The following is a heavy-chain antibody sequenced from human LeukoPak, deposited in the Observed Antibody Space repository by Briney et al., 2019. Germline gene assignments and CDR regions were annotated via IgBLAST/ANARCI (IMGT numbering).Heavy chain of an antibody. CDR1: GGSISSSSYY. J-gene: IGHJ6*03. CDR3: ARIRSGYSYGYPLYYYYYMDV. D-gene: IGHD5-18*01. V-gene: IGHV4-39*07. CDR2: IYYSGST. Sequence: PSETLSLTCTVSGGSISSSSYYWGWIRQPPGKGLEWIGSIYYSGSTNYNPSLKSRVTISVDTSKNQFSLKLSSVTAADTAVYYCARIRSGYSYGYPLYYYYYMDVWGKGTTVTVSS.